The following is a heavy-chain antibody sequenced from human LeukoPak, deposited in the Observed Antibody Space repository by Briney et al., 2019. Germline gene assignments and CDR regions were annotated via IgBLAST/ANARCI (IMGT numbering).Heavy chain of an antibody. Sequence: PSETLSLTCAVYGGSFSGYYWSWIRQPPGKGLEWIGEINHSGSTNYNPSLKSRVTISVDTSKNQFSLKLSSVTAADTAVYYCARHYGWPTPFDYWGQGTLVTVSS. V-gene: IGHV4-34*01. CDR1: GGSFSGYY. CDR3: ARHYGWPTPFDY. J-gene: IGHJ4*02. CDR2: INHSGST. D-gene: IGHD3-16*01.